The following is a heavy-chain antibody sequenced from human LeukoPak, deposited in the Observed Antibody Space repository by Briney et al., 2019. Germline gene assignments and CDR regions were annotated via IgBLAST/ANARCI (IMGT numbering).Heavy chain of an antibody. CDR2: INPNSGGT. CDR1: GYTFTGYY. CDR3: ARELWFGELFVWGY. J-gene: IGHJ4*02. D-gene: IGHD3-10*01. V-gene: IGHV1-2*02. Sequence: ASVKVSCKASGYTFTGYYMHWVRQAPGQGLEWMGWINPNSGGTNYAQKFQGRVTMTRDTSISTAYMELSSLRAEDTAVYYCARELWFGELFVWGYWGQGTLVTVSS.